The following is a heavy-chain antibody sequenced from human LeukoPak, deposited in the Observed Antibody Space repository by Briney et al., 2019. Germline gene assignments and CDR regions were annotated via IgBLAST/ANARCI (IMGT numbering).Heavy chain of an antibody. CDR2: IYYTGST. Sequence: SETLSLPCTVSGGSMRGYYWSWIRQPPGEGLEGGGYIYYTGSTDYNPSLKSRVTISVDTSKNPFSLKLSSVPATDTAVYYCARRAGLWDAFDIWGQGTMVTVSS. CDR1: GGSMRGYY. J-gene: IGHJ3*02. V-gene: IGHV4-59*08. CDR3: ARRAGLWDAFDI. D-gene: IGHD4/OR15-4a*01.